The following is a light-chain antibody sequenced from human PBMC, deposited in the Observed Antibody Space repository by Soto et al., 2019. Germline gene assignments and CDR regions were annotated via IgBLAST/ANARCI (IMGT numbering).Light chain of an antibody. Sequence: DIQMTQSPSTLSASLGDRVTITCRASQSISSWLAWYQQKPGKAPKLLIYKASSLQSGVPSTFSGSGSGTEFTLTISSLQPDDFATYYCQQYNTYSWTFGQGTKVEIK. J-gene: IGKJ1*01. CDR2: KAS. CDR3: QQYNTYSWT. V-gene: IGKV1-5*03. CDR1: QSISSW.